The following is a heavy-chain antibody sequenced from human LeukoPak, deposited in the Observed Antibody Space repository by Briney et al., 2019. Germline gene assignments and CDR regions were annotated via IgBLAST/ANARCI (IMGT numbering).Heavy chain of an antibody. V-gene: IGHV4-61*02. CDR3: ARGGYLGYCSSTSCPGGFDY. CDR2: IYTSGST. CDR1: GGSISSGSYY. Sequence: SETLSLTCTVSGGSISSGSYYWSWIRQPAGKGLEWIGRIYTSGSTNYNPSLKSRVTMSVDTSKNQFSLKLSSVTAADTAVYYCARGGYLGYCSSTSCPGGFDYWGQGTLVTVSS. D-gene: IGHD2-2*01. J-gene: IGHJ4*02.